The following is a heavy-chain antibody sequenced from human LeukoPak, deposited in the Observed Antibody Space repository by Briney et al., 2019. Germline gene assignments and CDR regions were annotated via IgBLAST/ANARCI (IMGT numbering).Heavy chain of an antibody. Sequence: SETLSLTCAVSGGSVRDHYWSWVRQPPGKGLEWLGEIYHSGSTNYNPSLKSRVTISVDKSKNQFSLKLSSVTAADTAVYYCARDLRVGATEGLDYWGQGTLVTVSS. CDR1: GGSVRDHY. CDR2: IYHSGST. D-gene: IGHD1-26*01. V-gene: IGHV4-4*02. J-gene: IGHJ4*02. CDR3: ARDLRVGATEGLDY.